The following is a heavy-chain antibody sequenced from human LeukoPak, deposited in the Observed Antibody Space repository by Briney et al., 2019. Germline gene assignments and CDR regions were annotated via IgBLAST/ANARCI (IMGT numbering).Heavy chain of an antibody. D-gene: IGHD4-17*01. V-gene: IGHV3-30*02. J-gene: IGHJ4*02. CDR3: AKVPNDYGDYLFDY. CDR1: GFTFSSYG. Sequence: GGSLRLSCAASGFTFSSYGMHWVRQAPGKGLEWVAFIRYDGSNKYYADSVKGRFTISRDNSKNTLYLQMNSLRAEDTAVYYCAKVPNDYGDYLFDYWGQGTLVTVSS. CDR2: IRYDGSNK.